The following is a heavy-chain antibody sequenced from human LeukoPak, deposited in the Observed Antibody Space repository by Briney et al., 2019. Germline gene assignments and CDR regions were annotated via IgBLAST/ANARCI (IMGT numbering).Heavy chain of an antibody. D-gene: IGHD6-13*01. Sequence: KPGGSLRLSCAASGFTFITYSMNWVRQAPGKGLEWVSSISSSSSYIYYADSVKGRFTISRDNAKNSLYLQMSTLRAEGTAVYYCARESSWYNDAFDIWGQGTMVTVSS. J-gene: IGHJ3*02. CDR1: GFTFITYS. CDR3: ARESSWYNDAFDI. CDR2: ISSSSSYI. V-gene: IGHV3-21*01.